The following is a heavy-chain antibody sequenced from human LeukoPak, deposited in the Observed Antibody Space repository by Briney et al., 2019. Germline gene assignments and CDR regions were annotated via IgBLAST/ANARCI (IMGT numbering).Heavy chain of an antibody. Sequence: PSETLSLTCTVSGGSIRGYFWTWIRHRPGKGLECIGYIYYSGSTNYNPSLKSRVTIAVDTSKNQFSLRLSSVTAADTAVYYCAMAYSSSWYYFDYWGQGTLVTVSS. CDR1: GGSIRGYF. J-gene: IGHJ4*02. CDR2: IYYSGST. V-gene: IGHV4-59*01. D-gene: IGHD6-13*01. CDR3: AMAYSSSWYYFDY.